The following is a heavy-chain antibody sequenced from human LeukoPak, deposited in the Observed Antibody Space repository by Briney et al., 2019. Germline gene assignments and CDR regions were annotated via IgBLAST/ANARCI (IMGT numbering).Heavy chain of an antibody. CDR2: INWNGGST. J-gene: IGHJ4*02. CDR1: GFTFDDYG. V-gene: IGHV3-20*01. CDR3: ARDLFGSGWYGGFDY. Sequence: GGSLRLSCAASGFTFDDYGMSWVRQAPGKGLEWVSGINWNGGSTGYADSVKGRFTISRDNAKNSLYLQMNSLRAEDTALYHCARDLFGSGWYGGFDYWGQGTLVTVSS. D-gene: IGHD6-19*01.